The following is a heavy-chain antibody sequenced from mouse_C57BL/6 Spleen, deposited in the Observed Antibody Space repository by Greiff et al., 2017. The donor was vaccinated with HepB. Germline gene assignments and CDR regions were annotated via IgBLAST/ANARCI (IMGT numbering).Heavy chain of an antibody. D-gene: IGHD1-1*01. V-gene: IGHV1-85*01. CDR1: GYTFTSYD. CDR3: AKLRDYYAMDY. Sequence: VKLQESGPELVKPGASVKLSCKASGYTFTSYDINWVKQRPGQGLEWIGWIYPRDGSTKYNEKFKGKATLTVDTSSSTAYMELHSLTSEDSAVYFCAKLRDYYAMDYWGQGTSVTVSS. CDR2: IYPRDGST. J-gene: IGHJ4*01.